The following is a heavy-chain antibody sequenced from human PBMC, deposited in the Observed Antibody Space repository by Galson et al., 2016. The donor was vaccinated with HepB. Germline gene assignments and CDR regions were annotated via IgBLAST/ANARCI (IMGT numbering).Heavy chain of an antibody. D-gene: IGHD2-15*01. Sequence: TLSLTCTVSGGSISSGDHYWSWNRQPPGKGLEWIGYIYYRGKTYYNPSLKSRATITVDTSKNQFSLKLTSVTAADTAVYYCARPPLGYCSGSACSGWFDPWGQGTLVTVSS. V-gene: IGHV4-30-4*01. J-gene: IGHJ5*02. CDR3: ARPPLGYCSGSACSGWFDP. CDR1: GGSISSGDHY. CDR2: IYYRGKT.